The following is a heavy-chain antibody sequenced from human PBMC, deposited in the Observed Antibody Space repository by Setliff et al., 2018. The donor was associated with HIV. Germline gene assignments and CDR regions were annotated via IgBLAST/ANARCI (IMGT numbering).Heavy chain of an antibody. CDR1: GVSIDTHY. CDR3: ASGYSSSSYFDY. J-gene: IGHJ4*02. D-gene: IGHD6-6*01. CDR2: FYYRGSP. Sequence: LSLTCTVSGVSIDTHYWSWIRQSPGKGLEWIGRFYYRGSPRYNPSLRSRVTISGDMSKNQFSLKLHSMAAADTAVYFCASGYSSSSYFDYWGQGSLVTVSS. V-gene: IGHV4-59*11.